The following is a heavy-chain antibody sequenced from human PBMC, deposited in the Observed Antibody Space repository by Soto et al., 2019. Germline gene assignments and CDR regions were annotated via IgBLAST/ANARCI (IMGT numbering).Heavy chain of an antibody. D-gene: IGHD1-7*01. CDR2: IYYSGST. V-gene: IGHV4-61*01. CDR3: AGQYSWNYVGWFDP. CDR1: GGSVSSGSYY. Sequence: QVQLQESGPGLVKPSDTLSLTCTVSGGSVSSGSYYWSWIRQPPGKGLEWIGYIYYSGSTNYNPSRKSRVTISVDTSKNQFSLKLSSVTAADTAVYYCAGQYSWNYVGWFDPWVQGTLVTVSS. J-gene: IGHJ5*02.